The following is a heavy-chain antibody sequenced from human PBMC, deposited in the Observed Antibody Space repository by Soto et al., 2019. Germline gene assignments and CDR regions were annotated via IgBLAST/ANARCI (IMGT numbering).Heavy chain of an antibody. CDR2: ISDSGDYT. CDR1: GFAFSDYA. CDR3: AKGKYFSSWFFDY. D-gene: IGHD6-13*01. J-gene: IGHJ4*03. Sequence: EVQLLESGGDLVQPGGSLRLSCAASGFAFSDYAMTWVRQAPGKGLEWVSIISDSGDYTYYADSVKGRFIISRDNSKSTSLLQMNSLRAEDTAVYYCAKGKYFSSWFFDYWGQGTTVTVSS. V-gene: IGHV3-23*01.